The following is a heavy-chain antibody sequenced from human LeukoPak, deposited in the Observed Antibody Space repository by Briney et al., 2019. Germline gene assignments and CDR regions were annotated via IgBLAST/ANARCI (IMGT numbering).Heavy chain of an antibody. CDR3: ARDPYGSGSWDDY. CDR1: GGSISSGSYY. Sequence: SETLSLTCTVSGGSISSGSYYWSWIRQPPGKGLEWIGYIYYSGSTNYNPSLKSRVTMSVDTSKNQFSLKLSSVTAADTAVYYCARDPYGSGSWDDYWGQGTLVTVSS. D-gene: IGHD3-10*01. V-gene: IGHV4-61*01. J-gene: IGHJ4*02. CDR2: IYYSGST.